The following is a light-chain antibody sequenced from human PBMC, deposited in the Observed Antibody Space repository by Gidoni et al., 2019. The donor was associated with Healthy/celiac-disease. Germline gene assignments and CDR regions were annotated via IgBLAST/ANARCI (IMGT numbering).Light chain of an antibody. J-gene: IGKJ4*01. CDR1: QDISNY. Sequence: DIHMTQSPSSLPASVGDRVTITCQASQDISNYLNWYQQKPGKAPKLLIYDASNLETGVPSRFSGSGSGTDFTFTISSLQPEDIATYYCQQYDNLPLTFGGGTKVEIK. CDR3: QQYDNLPLT. V-gene: IGKV1-33*01. CDR2: DAS.